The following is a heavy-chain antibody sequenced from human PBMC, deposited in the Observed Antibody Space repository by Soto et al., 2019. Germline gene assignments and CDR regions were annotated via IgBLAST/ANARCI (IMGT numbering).Heavy chain of an antibody. V-gene: IGHV4-4*02. D-gene: IGHD6-19*01. J-gene: IGHJ4*02. CDR1: GGSISSSNW. Sequence: QVQLQESGPGLVKPSGTLSLTCAVSGGSISSSNWWSWVRQPPGKGLEWIGEIYHSGSTNYNPSLNGRVTISGDNSRNEFCLKRSSVPAADTAVYYGARLAVAGTSVDYWGQGTLVTVSS. CDR2: IYHSGST. CDR3: ARLAVAGTSVDY.